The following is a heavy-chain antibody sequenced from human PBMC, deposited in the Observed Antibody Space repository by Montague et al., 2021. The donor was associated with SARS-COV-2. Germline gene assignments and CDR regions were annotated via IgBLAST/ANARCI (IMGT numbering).Heavy chain of an antibody. CDR2: IYYSGTT. V-gene: IGHV4-61*08. CDR3: ARDRTADDYDDYVTAGYSHYYGMDV. Sequence: SETLSLTCTVSGGSVNSGGYYWSWIRQRPGKGLEWFGNIYYSGTTNYNPSLKSRVTISVDTSKNQFSLKLDSVTAADTAVYYCARDRTADDYDDYVTAGYSHYYGMDVWGQGTTVTVSS. J-gene: IGHJ6*02. CDR1: GGSVNSGGYY. D-gene: IGHD4-17*01.